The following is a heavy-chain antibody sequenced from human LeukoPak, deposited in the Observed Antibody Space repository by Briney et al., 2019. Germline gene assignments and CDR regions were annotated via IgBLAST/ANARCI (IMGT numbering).Heavy chain of an antibody. CDR1: RFTFSNYW. CDR3: AREILRDGSYLIED. D-gene: IGHD1-26*01. CDR2: IDTDGSTT. J-gene: IGHJ4*02. Sequence: PGGSLRLSCAASRFTFSNYWMHWVRQAPGKGLVWVSRIDTDGSTTRYADSVKGRFTVSRDNSKNTLYLQMNSLRADDTAVYYCAREILRDGSYLIEDWGQGILVTVSS. V-gene: IGHV3-74*01.